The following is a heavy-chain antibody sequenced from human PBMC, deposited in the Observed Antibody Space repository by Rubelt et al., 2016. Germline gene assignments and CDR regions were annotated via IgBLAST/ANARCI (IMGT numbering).Heavy chain of an antibody. CDR3: ARNWGFDY. CDR2: IYSGGST. Sequence: EVQLVESGGGLVQPGGSLRLSCAASGFTVSSNYMSWVRQAPGKGLEGVTVIYSGGSTYYADSVKGRFTISRGNSKNTLYLQMNSLRAEDTAVYYCARNWGFDYWGQGTLVTVSS. V-gene: IGHV3-66*01. CDR1: GFTVSSNY. D-gene: IGHD7-27*01. J-gene: IGHJ4*02.